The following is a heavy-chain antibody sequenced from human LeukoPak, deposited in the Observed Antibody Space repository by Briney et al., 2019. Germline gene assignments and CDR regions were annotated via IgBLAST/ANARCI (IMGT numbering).Heavy chain of an antibody. D-gene: IGHD1-26*01. Sequence: GGSLSLSCAASGFTFSNNAMSWVRQAPGKGLEWVSATSTSGGSAYYADSVKGRFTISRDNSKNTLYLQMDSLRADDTAVYYCARYSGSYYYPPAWDLWGQGTLVTVSS. CDR3: ARYSGSYYYPPAWDL. J-gene: IGHJ4*02. CDR2: TSTSGGSA. V-gene: IGHV3-23*01. CDR1: GFTFSNNA.